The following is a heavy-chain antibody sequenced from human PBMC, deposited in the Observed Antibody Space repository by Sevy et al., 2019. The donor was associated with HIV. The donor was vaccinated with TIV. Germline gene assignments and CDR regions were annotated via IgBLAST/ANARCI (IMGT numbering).Heavy chain of an antibody. J-gene: IGHJ4*02. CDR1: GGSITSLC. Sequence: SETLSLTCTVSGGSITSLCWNWIRQPPGKGLEWIANIYYNGHINYNPSLKSRVTLSLDTSKNQFSLRLSSVTAADTAMYYCAGENAWGRGYSWGQGTLVTVS. V-gene: IGHV4-59*08. D-gene: IGHD1-26*01. CDR3: AGENAWGRGYS. CDR2: IYYNGHI.